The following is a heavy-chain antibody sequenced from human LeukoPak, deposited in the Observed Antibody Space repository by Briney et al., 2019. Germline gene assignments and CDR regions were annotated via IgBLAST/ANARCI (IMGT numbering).Heavy chain of an antibody. CDR3: ARASDSISAFDV. Sequence: SEILSLTCTVSGGSMSSYYWGWIRQPAGKGLEWIGRIYTSESTNYSPSLKSRVTMSVDTSKNQFSLRLRSVTAADTAVYYCARASDSISAFDVWGQGTMVTVSS. D-gene: IGHD3-22*01. CDR1: GGSMSSYY. V-gene: IGHV4-4*07. J-gene: IGHJ3*01. CDR2: IYTSEST.